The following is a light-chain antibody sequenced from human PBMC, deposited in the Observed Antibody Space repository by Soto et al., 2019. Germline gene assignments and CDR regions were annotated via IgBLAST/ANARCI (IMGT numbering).Light chain of an antibody. J-gene: IGKJ1*01. Sequence: IPMAQSPSPPSASIGDRVTIPCRASQSIGNWLAWYQQKPGRAPKLLMYEASSLESGVPSRFSGSGSGTEFTLTISGLQPDDFATYHCQQYKSYPWTFGQGTKVDIK. V-gene: IGKV1-5*03. CDR2: EAS. CDR3: QQYKSYPWT. CDR1: QSIGNW.